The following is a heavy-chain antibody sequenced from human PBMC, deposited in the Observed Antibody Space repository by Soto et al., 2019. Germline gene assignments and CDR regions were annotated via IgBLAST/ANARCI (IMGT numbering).Heavy chain of an antibody. CDR3: ARDRLRLGELSLIGDFDY. J-gene: IGHJ4*02. Sequence: QVQLVESGGGVVQPGRSLRLSCAGSGFSFNSYTMHWVRQAPGKGLEWVALISFDSSNNYYADSVKGRFSISRDNSKNIVFLQMDSLRPDDTALYYCARDRLRLGELSLIGDFDYWGQGTLVTVSS. D-gene: IGHD3-16*02. CDR2: ISFDSSNN. V-gene: IGHV3-30*01. CDR1: GFSFNSYT.